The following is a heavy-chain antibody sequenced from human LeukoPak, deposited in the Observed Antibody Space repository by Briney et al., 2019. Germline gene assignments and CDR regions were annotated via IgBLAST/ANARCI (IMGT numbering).Heavy chain of an antibody. CDR1: GGSISSYY. CDR3: AREDPYYDYVWGSYRYGYYFDY. D-gene: IGHD3-16*02. Sequence: SETLSLTSTVSGGSISSYYWSWIRQPAGRGLEWIGRLYTSGSTNYNPSLKSRVTMSLDTSKNQFSLKLTSVTAADTAVYYCAREDPYYDYVWGSYRYGYYFDYWGQGTLVTVSS. CDR2: LYTSGST. V-gene: IGHV4-4*07. J-gene: IGHJ4*02.